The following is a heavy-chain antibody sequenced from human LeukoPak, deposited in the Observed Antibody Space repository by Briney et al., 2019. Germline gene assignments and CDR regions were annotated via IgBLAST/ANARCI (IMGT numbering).Heavy chain of an antibody. D-gene: IGHD5-12*01. V-gene: IGHV1-2*02. CDR3: AREKIGSGYDQDLDY. Sequence: ASVKVSCKASGYTLTSYYIHWVRQAPGQGLEWMGWINPADGGTKFAQNFQVRVTMTSDTSISTAYMELSSLRSDDTAVYYCAREKIGSGYDQDLDYWGQGTMVTVSS. J-gene: IGHJ4*02. CDR2: INPADGGT. CDR1: GYTLTSYY.